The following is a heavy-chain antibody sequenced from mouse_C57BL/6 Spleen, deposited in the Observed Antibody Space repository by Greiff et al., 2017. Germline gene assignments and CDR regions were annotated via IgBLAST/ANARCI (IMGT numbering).Heavy chain of an antibody. V-gene: IGHV10-1*01. J-gene: IGHJ4*01. D-gene: IGHD4-1*01. CDR2: IRSKSNNYAT. Sequence: GGGLVQPKGSLKLSCAASGVSFNTYAMNLVRQAPGKGLEWVARIRSKSNNYATYYADSVKDRFTLTNVDSIRMLYLQMNNLKPEDTAWYDCVRHQAGTGDMDYWGKGTSVTVSS. CDR1: GVSFNTYA. CDR3: VRHQAGTGDMDY.